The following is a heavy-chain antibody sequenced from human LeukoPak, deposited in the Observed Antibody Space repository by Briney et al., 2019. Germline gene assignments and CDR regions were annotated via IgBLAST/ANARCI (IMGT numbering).Heavy chain of an antibody. CDR1: GFTFSNYW. V-gene: IGHV3-7*01. Sequence: GGSLRLSCGASGFTFSNYWMSWVRQAPGKGLEWVINISQDGSGKNYADSVKGRFTISRDNSKNTLYLQMNSLRAEDTAVYYCAREYSSGWYGPMDVWGQGTTVTVSS. J-gene: IGHJ6*02. CDR2: ISQDGSGK. D-gene: IGHD6-19*01. CDR3: AREYSSGWYGPMDV.